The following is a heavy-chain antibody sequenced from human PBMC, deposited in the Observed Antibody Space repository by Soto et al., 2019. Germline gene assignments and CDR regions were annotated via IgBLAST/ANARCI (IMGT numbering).Heavy chain of an antibody. CDR2: INHSGST. Sequence: SETLSLTCAVYGGSFSGYYWSWIRQPPGKGLEWIGEINHSGSTNYNPSLKSRVTISVDTSKNQFSLKLSSVTAADTAVYYCARVLVVKRSWFDPWGQGTLVTVSS. V-gene: IGHV4-34*01. CDR3: ARVLVVKRSWFDP. D-gene: IGHD2-2*01. J-gene: IGHJ5*02. CDR1: GGSFSGYY.